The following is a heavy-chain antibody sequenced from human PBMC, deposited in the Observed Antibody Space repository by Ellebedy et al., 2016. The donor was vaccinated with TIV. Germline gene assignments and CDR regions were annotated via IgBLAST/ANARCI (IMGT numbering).Heavy chain of an antibody. CDR3: ARGPYPYSSYPRADY. V-gene: IGHV1-69*13. J-gene: IGHJ4*02. D-gene: IGHD6-6*01. Sequence: ASVKVSCKASGYTFTGYYMHWVRQAPGQGLEWMGGIIPIFGTANYAQKFQGRVTITADESTSTAYMELSSLRSEDTAVYYCARGPYPYSSYPRADYWGQGTLVTVSS. CDR1: GYTFTGYY. CDR2: IIPIFGTA.